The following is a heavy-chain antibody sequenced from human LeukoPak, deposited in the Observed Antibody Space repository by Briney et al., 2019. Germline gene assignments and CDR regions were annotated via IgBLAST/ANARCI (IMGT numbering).Heavy chain of an antibody. V-gene: IGHV3-21*01. D-gene: IGHD4-17*01. CDR3: ARDDYGGIDY. CDR1: GFTFRSYS. Sequence: PGGSLRLSCAASGFTFRSYSMNWVRQAPGKGLEWVSSISSSSSYIYYADSVKGRFTISRDNTKNSLYLQMNSLRAEDTAVYYCARDDYGGIDYWGQGTLVTVSS. J-gene: IGHJ4*02. CDR2: ISSSSSYI.